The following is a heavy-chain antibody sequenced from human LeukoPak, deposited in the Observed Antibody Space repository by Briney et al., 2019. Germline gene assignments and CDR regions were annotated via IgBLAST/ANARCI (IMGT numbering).Heavy chain of an antibody. J-gene: IGHJ6*02. V-gene: IGHV4-34*01. Sequence: PSETLSLTCAVYGGSFSGYYWSWIRQPPGKGLGWIGEINHSGSTNYNPSLKSRVTISVDTSKNQFSLKLSSVTDADTAVYYCARGPRGIYGMDVWGQGTTVTVSS. CDR1: GGSFSGYY. CDR3: ARGPRGIYGMDV. CDR2: INHSGST. D-gene: IGHD3-16*01.